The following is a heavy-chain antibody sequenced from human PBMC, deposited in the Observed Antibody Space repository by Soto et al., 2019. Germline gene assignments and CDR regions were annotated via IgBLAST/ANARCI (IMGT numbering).Heavy chain of an antibody. Sequence: QVQLVQSGAEVKKPGSSVRVSCKASGDTFAGHSINWVRQAPAQGLEWLGVITPILGRTDYAPKFQGRVTITADDSATTACLDLRSLKSYDTAVYYWARLRLEPERANLPLIFGLDVWGQGTTVSVSS. V-gene: IGHV1-69*01. J-gene: IGHJ6*02. CDR1: GDTFAGHS. D-gene: IGHD3-3*01. CDR3: ARLRLEPERANLPLIFGLDV. CDR2: ITPILGRT.